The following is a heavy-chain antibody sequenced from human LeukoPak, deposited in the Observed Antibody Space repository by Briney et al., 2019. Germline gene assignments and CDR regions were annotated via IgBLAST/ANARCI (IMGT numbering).Heavy chain of an antibody. J-gene: IGHJ4*02. CDR3: ARGISMIVVDVIHRGPIDY. CDR1: GFTFSTYA. CDR2: ISSDGSDK. Sequence: PGRSLRLSCAASGFTFSTYAMHWVRQAPGKGLEWVAVISSDGSDKYYADSVKGRFTISRDTSKNTLSLQMNSLKAEDTAVYYCARGISMIVVDVIHRGPIDYWSQGTLVIVSS. D-gene: IGHD3-22*01. V-gene: IGHV3-30*04.